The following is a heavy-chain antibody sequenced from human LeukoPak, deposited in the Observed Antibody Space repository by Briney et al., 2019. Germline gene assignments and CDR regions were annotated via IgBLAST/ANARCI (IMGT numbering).Heavy chain of an antibody. D-gene: IGHD3-22*01. V-gene: IGHV4-38-2*01. Sequence: KPSETLSLTCAVSGYSISSGYYWGWIRQPPGKGLEWIGSIYHSGSTYYNPSLKSRVTISVDTSKNQFSLKPSSVTAADMTVYCCARAQRTMIVVVRFNWFDPWGQGTLVSVSS. CDR2: IYHSGST. CDR3: ARAQRTMIVVVRFNWFDP. J-gene: IGHJ5*02. CDR1: GYSISSGYY.